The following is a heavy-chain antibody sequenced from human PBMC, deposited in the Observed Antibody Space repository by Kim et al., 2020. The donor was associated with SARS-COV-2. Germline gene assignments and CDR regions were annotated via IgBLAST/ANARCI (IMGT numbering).Heavy chain of an antibody. CDR1: GFTFSSYG. Sequence: GGSLRLSCAASGFTFSSYGMHWVRQAPGKGLEWVAVISYDGSNKYYADSVKGRFTISRDNSKNTLYLQMNSLRAEDTAVYYCAKELVRGVISPFDYWGQG. CDR3: AKELVRGVISPFDY. CDR2: ISYDGSNK. D-gene: IGHD3-10*01. J-gene: IGHJ4*02. V-gene: IGHV3-30*18.